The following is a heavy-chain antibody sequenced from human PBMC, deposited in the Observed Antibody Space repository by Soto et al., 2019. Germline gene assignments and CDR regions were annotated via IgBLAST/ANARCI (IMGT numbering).Heavy chain of an antibody. V-gene: IGHV1-46*01. CDR2: IDPSGGST. J-gene: IGHJ4*02. CDR3: ARSSPGESSLAFDS. CDR1: GYTFTSSH. Sequence: ASVKVSCKASGYTFTSSHMHWMRQAPGQGLEWMGIIDPSGGSTSYAQDFQGRVTMTRDTSTSTVYMELSSLRSEDTAVYYCARSSPGESSLAFDSWGQGTLVTVSS. D-gene: IGHD3-10*01.